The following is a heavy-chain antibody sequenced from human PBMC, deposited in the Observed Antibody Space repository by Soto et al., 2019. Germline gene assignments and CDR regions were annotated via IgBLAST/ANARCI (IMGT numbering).Heavy chain of an antibody. Sequence: GASVKVSCKASGYTFITYFMHWVRQAPGQGLEWMGVINPSRGTTTYAQKFQGRVTMTTDTSTSTVYMELSSLRSEDTAVYYCARVREMATTERYFDYWGQGTLVTVSS. V-gene: IGHV1-46*01. D-gene: IGHD5-12*01. CDR1: GYTFITYF. CDR2: INPSRGTT. J-gene: IGHJ4*02. CDR3: ARVREMATTERYFDY.